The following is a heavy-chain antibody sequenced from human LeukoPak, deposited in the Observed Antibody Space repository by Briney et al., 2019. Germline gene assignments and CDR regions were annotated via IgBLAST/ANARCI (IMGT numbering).Heavy chain of an antibody. Sequence: TGGSLRLSCAASGYTFGTSDMHWVRHASGRGLEWVSSIASTGETYYAGSVKGRFTISRENAKNSLYFQMKSLRAGDTAVYYCVRGGEIGLDYWGQGTLVTVSS. CDR2: IASTGET. V-gene: IGHV3-13*01. CDR1: GYTFGTSD. CDR3: VRGGEIGLDY. J-gene: IGHJ4*02. D-gene: IGHD3-16*01.